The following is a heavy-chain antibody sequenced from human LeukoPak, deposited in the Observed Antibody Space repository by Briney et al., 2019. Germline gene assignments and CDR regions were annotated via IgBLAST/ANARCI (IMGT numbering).Heavy chain of an antibody. Sequence: PGGSLRLSCAASGFTFSSYAVHWVRQAPGKGLEWVAVISYDGSNKYYADSVKGRFTISRDNSKNTLYLQMNSLRAEDTAVYYCAREGGRYFDYWGQGTLVTVSS. CDR1: GFTFSSYA. D-gene: IGHD3-16*01. J-gene: IGHJ4*02. CDR2: ISYDGSNK. V-gene: IGHV3-30*04. CDR3: AREGGRYFDY.